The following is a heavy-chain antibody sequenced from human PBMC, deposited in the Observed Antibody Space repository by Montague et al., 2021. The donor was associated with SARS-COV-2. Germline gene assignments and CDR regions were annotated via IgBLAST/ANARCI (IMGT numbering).Heavy chain of an antibody. J-gene: IGHJ4*02. CDR3: ARVGGNEYRFFDY. CDR2: INRSGNT. V-gene: IGHV4-34*01. D-gene: IGHD1-1*01. Sequence: SETLSLTCAVYGASFSNYYWNWIRQSPGKRLEWIGEINRSGNTNVNPSLRSRVTISVDTSNNQFSLSLTSVTAADTAVYYCARVGGNEYRFFDYWGQGSLVTVSS. CDR1: GASFSNYY.